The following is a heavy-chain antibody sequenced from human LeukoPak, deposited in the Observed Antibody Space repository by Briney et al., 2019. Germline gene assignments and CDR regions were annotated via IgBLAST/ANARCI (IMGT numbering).Heavy chain of an antibody. V-gene: IGHV3-21*05. CDR1: EFTFSLYA. D-gene: IGHD2-2*01. CDR3: ARDTYQPGRIDS. CDR2: INDVSADI. Sequence: GGSLRLSCAASEFTFSLYAMNWVRQAPGKGLEWVSYINDVSADIHYADSVKGRFTIFRDNARNTLYLQMNSLRAEDTAVYYCARDTYQPGRIDSWGQGTLVIVSS. J-gene: IGHJ4*02.